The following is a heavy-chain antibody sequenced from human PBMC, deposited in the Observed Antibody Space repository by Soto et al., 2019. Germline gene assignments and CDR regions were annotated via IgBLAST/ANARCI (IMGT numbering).Heavy chain of an antibody. D-gene: IGHD3-10*01. CDR1: GGTFSSYA. Sequence: VASVKVSCKASGGTFSSYAISWVRQAPGQGLEWMGGIIPIFGTANYAQKFQGRVTITADESTSTAYMELSSLRSEDTAVYYCATAITMVRGVIFYYYGMGVWGQGTTVTVSS. CDR2: IIPIFGTA. V-gene: IGHV1-69*13. CDR3: ATAITMVRGVIFYYYGMGV. J-gene: IGHJ6*02.